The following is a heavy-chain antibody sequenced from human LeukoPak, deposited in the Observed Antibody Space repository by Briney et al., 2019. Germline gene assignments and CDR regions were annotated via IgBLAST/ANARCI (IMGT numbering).Heavy chain of an antibody. CDR3: ARALAGGAFDI. J-gene: IGHJ3*02. D-gene: IGHD3-10*01. V-gene: IGHV3-13*01. CDR1: GFTFSSYD. Sequence: GGTLRLSCAASGFTFSSYDMHWVRQATGKALEWVSAIGTAGDTYYPGSVKGRFTISRENAKNSLYLQMNSLRAGDTAVYYCARALAGGAFDIWGQGTMVTVSS. CDR2: IGTAGDT.